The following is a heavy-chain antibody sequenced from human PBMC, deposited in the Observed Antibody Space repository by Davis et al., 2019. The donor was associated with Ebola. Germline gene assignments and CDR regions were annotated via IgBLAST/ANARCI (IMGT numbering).Heavy chain of an antibody. J-gene: IGHJ4*02. CDR1: GYTFTSYG. CDR2: ISAYNGNT. CDR3: ARSITMILRGYFDY. V-gene: IGHV1-18*04. D-gene: IGHD3-22*01. Sequence: AASVKVSCKASGYTFTSYGISWVRQAPGQGLEWMGWISAYNGNTNYAQKLQSRVTMTTDTSTSTAYMELRSLRSDDTAVYYCARSITMILRGYFDYWGQGTLVTVSS.